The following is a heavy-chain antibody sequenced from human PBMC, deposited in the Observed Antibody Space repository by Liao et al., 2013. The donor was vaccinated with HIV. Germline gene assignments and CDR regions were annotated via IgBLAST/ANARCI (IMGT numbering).Heavy chain of an antibody. CDR3: ARGFWGSGLDS. CDR1: GGSINSNY. V-gene: IGHV4-4*07. CDR2: IYFSGNT. J-gene: IGHJ4*02. D-gene: IGHD3-10*01. Sequence: QVQLLESGPGLVKPSETLSLTCTVSGGSINSNYWSWIRRPAGKGLEWIGRIYFSGNTDYSPSLKSRVTISLDTSKSQFSLNLNSVTAADTAVYYCARGFWGSGLDSWGQGTLVTVSS.